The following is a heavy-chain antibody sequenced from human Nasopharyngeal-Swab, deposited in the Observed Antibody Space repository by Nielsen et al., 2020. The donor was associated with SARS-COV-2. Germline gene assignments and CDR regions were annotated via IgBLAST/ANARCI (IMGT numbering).Heavy chain of an antibody. D-gene: IGHD2-2*01. Sequence: SQTLSLTCSVYGGSFSGYYWSWILQPPGKGLEWIGEINHSGSTNYNPSLKSRVTISVDTSKNQFSLKLSSVTAADTAVYYCARGDVVVPAAIYYYYYGMDVWGQGTTVTVSS. CDR2: INHSGST. CDR1: GGSFSGYY. J-gene: IGHJ6*02. V-gene: IGHV4-34*01. CDR3: ARGDVVVPAAIYYYYYGMDV.